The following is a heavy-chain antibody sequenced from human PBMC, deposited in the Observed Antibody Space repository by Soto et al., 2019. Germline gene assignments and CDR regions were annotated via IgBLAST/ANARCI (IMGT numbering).Heavy chain of an antibody. CDR2: IYSGGTT. CDR1: GFTVSSNY. V-gene: IGHV3-66*01. CDR3: ASGASGNYR. J-gene: IGHJ4*02. Sequence: EVQLVESGGGLVQPGGSLRLSCAASGFTVSSNYMTWVRQAPGKGLEWVSNIYSGGTTSYADSVKSRFTISRDNSKNTRFRQMNSLRDDDTAVYYCASGASGNYRWGQGTLVTVSS. D-gene: IGHD3-10*01.